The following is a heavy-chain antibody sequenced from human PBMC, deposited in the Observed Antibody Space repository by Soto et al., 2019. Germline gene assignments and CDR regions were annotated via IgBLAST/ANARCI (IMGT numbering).Heavy chain of an antibody. J-gene: IGHJ5*02. V-gene: IGHV4-30-2*01. CDR2: TYHSGNP. D-gene: IGHD2-2*02. CDR3: ARGEGAAPGILPAAINWFDP. Sequence: PSETLSLTCDVSGDTISTGGYTWAWIRQPPGKALEWIGHTYHSGNPYYNPSLKSRVIISLDTSKNQFSLKVNSVTAADMAVYYCARGEGAAPGILPAAINWFDPCGQGTMVTAPQ. CDR1: GDTISTGGYT.